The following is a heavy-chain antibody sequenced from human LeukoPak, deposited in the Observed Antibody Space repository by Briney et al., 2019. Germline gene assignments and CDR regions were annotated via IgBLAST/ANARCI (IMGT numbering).Heavy chain of an antibody. CDR2: INHSGST. CDR1: GGSFSGYY. CDR3: AGPGGVYSSSWYLLY. D-gene: IGHD6-13*01. J-gene: IGHJ4*02. Sequence: SETLSLTCAVYGGSFSGYYWSWIRQPPGKGLEWIGEINHSGSTNYNPSLKSRVTISVDTSKNQFSLKLSSVTAADTAVYYCAGPGGVYSSSWYLLYWGQGTLVTVSS. V-gene: IGHV4-34*01.